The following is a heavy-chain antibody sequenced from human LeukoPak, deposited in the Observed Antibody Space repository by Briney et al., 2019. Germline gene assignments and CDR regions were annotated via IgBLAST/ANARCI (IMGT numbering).Heavy chain of an antibody. CDR1: GGSISSYY. Sequence: PSETLSLTCTVSGGSISSYYWSWIRQSPGKGLEWIGYIYYSGSTNYNPSLKSRVTISIDTSKNQFSLKLSSVTAADTAVYFCARDPLSTNDFDIWGQGTMVTVSS. CDR2: IYYSGST. J-gene: IGHJ3*02. V-gene: IGHV4-59*01. D-gene: IGHD1-1*01. CDR3: ARDPLSTNDFDI.